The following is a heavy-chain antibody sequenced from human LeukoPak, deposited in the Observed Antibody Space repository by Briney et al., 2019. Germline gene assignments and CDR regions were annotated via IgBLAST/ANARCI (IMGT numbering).Heavy chain of an antibody. V-gene: IGHV3-74*01. CDR3: ARGVPAAISNWYFDL. CDR2: IYIDGSST. Sequence: GGSLRLSCATSGFTFSTYWMHWVRHAPGKGLVWVSRIYIDGSSTNYADSVKGRFTISRDNAKDSLYLQMNNLRAEDTAVYYCARGVPAAISNWYFDLWGRGTLVTVSS. CDR1: GFTFSTYW. J-gene: IGHJ2*01. D-gene: IGHD2-2*01.